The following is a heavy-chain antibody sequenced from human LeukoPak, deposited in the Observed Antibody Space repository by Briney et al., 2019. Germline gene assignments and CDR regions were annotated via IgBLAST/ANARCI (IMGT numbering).Heavy chain of an antibody. J-gene: IGHJ4*02. Sequence: GGSLRLSCAASGFAFSKYGMNWVRQAPGKGLEWVSGIGVGGTTYYADSVKGRFTISRDTSKNTLYLQMNSLRAEDTAVYYCAKAQGYYDCWGQGTLVTVSS. D-gene: IGHD3-22*01. CDR1: GFAFSKYG. CDR2: IGVGGTT. V-gene: IGHV3-23*01. CDR3: AKAQGYYDC.